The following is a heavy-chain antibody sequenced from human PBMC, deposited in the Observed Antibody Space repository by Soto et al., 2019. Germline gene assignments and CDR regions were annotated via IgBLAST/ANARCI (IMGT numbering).Heavy chain of an antibody. CDR2: IDHDVGTR. D-gene: IGHD1-26*01. CDR1: GFSFSTYW. J-gene: IGHJ4*02. V-gene: IGHV3-7*05. CDR3: ASDLYSGTSDY. Sequence: EVQLVESGGGLVQPGGSLRLSCAASGFSFSTYWMNWVRQAPGKGLEWVANIDHDVGTRGYVASVKGRFTISRDKAKNSLYLHMNSLGVDDTALYYCASDLYSGTSDYWGQGTLVTVSS.